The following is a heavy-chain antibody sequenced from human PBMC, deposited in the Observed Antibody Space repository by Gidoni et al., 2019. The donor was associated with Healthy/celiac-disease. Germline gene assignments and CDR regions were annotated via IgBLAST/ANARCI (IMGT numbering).Heavy chain of an antibody. CDR3: ATKPPYSSSSFDY. D-gene: IGHD6-6*01. Sequence: QLQLQESGPGLVKPSETLSLTCTVSGGSISNSGYYWAWIRQPPGKGLEDVASIHYDGRTYSSPTLKSRVSISADTSKNQFSLKLTSVTAADTAVYYCATKPPYSSSSFDYWGQGTLVTVSS. CDR1: GGSISNSGYY. CDR2: IHYDGRT. V-gene: IGHV4-39*01. J-gene: IGHJ4*02.